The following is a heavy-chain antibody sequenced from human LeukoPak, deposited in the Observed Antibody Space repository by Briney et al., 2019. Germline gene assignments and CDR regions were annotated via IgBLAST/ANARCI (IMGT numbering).Heavy chain of an antibody. Sequence: GGSLRLSCTASGLTFSTSGFNRVRQAPGKGLEWVASIGPTGSDRYHADSIKVRFTISRDNANNFLYLQMNSLRAEDTAVYYCATATNGRHYDYWGQGTLLTVSS. CDR2: IGPTGSDR. CDR1: GLTFSTSG. V-gene: IGHV3-21*06. CDR3: ATATNGRHYDY. J-gene: IGHJ4*02. D-gene: IGHD1-14*01.